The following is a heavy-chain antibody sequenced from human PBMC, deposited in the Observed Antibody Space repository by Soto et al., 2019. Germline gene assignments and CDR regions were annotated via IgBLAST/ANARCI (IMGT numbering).Heavy chain of an antibody. J-gene: IGHJ4*02. Sequence: HPGGSLRLSCAASGFTFSSYAMSWVRQAPGKGLEWVSAISGSGGSTYYADSVKGRFTISRDNSKNTLYLQMNSLRAEDTAVYYCAKDLDSSSWHDYWGQGTLVTVSS. D-gene: IGHD6-13*01. CDR3: AKDLDSSSWHDY. CDR2: ISGSGGST. V-gene: IGHV3-23*01. CDR1: GFTFSSYA.